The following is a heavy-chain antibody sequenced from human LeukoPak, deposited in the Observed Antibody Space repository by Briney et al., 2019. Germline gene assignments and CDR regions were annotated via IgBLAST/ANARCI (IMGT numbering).Heavy chain of an antibody. CDR2: IYHSGST. V-gene: IGHV4-38-2*01. J-gene: IGHJ4*02. CDR3: ARRLNPDY. D-gene: IGHD2-8*01. CDR1: GYSISSGYY. Sequence: SETLSLTCAVSGYSISSGYYWGWIRQPPGKGLEWIGSIYHSGSTYYNPSLKSRVTISVDTFKNQFSLKLSSVTAADTAVYYCARRLNPDYWGQGTLVTVSS.